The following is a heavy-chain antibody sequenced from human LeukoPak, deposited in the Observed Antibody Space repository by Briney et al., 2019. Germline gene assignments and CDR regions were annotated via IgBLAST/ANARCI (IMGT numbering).Heavy chain of an antibody. CDR2: IYYSGST. CDR1: GGSISSSSYY. Sequence: SETLSLTCTVSGGSISSSSYYWGWIRQPPGKGLEWIGSIYYSGSTYYNPSLKSRVTISVDTSKNQFSLKLSSVTAADTAVYYCARDFLQAWIHKDYFDYWGQGTLVTVSS. D-gene: IGHD5-18*01. J-gene: IGHJ4*02. CDR3: ARDFLQAWIHKDYFDY. V-gene: IGHV4-39*07.